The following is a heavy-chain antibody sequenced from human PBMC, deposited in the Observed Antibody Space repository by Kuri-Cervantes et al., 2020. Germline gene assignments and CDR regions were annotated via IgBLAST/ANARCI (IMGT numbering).Heavy chain of an antibody. V-gene: IGHV3-30-3*01. Sequence: GGSLRLSCAASGFTFSSYAMHWVRQAPGKGLEWVAVISYDGSNKYYADSVKGRFTISRDNSKNTLYLQMNSLRAEDTAVYYCAKDIGESDDYWGQGTLVTVSS. J-gene: IGHJ4*02. D-gene: IGHD3-10*01. CDR2: ISYDGSNK. CDR3: AKDIGESDDY. CDR1: GFTFSSYA.